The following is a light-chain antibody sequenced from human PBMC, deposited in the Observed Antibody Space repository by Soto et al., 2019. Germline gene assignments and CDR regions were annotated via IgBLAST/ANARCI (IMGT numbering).Light chain of an antibody. CDR2: GAS. V-gene: IGKV3-15*01. CDR1: QSVGSN. CDR3: QQYNSWPPLT. Sequence: EIVMTQSPATLSVSPRERASLSCRASQSVGSNLAWYQQKPGQAPRLLIYGASTRATGIPARFNGSGSGTEFTLTISSLQSEDFAVYYCQQYNSWPPLTFGGGTKVEIK. J-gene: IGKJ4*01.